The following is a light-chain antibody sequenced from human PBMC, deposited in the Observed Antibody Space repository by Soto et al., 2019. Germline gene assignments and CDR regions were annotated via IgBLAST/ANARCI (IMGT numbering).Light chain of an antibody. V-gene: IGKV3-20*01. CDR2: GTS. CDR1: RSVNSRY. J-gene: IGKJ2*01. CDR3: HQYGYSPNT. Sequence: EIVLTQSPGTLSLSPGDRATLSCRASRSVNSRYLAWYQQKPGQAPRLLIYGTSTRATAIPDRFSGSGSGTDFTLTISRLEREDFAVYHCHQYGYSPNTFGQGTNLEIK.